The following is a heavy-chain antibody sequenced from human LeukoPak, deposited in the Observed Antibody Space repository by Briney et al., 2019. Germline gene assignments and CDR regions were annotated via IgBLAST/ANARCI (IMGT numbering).Heavy chain of an antibody. CDR2: ISAYNGNT. CDR1: GYTFTSYG. CDR3: ARDSKYSSGWYHPYYYYYYMDV. J-gene: IGHJ6*03. D-gene: IGHD6-19*01. V-gene: IGHV1-18*01. Sequence: ASVKVSCKASGYTFTSYGISWVRQAPGQGLEWMGWISAYNGNTNYAQKLQGRVTMTTDTSTSTAYMELRSLRSDDTAVYYCARDSKYSSGWYHPYYYYYYMDVWGKGTTVTVSS.